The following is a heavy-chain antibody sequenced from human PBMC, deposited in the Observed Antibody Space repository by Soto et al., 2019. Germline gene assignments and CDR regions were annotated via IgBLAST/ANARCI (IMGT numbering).Heavy chain of an antibody. CDR2: IGRRSDI. CDR3: AREETAWPLAYGLDV. J-gene: IGHJ6*02. Sequence: PGGSLRLSCEASGFSFSTYSTHWVRQAPGKGLEWVSSIGRRSDIYYADSVKGRFTISRDNAKNSVSLQMNSLRDEDTAVYYCAREETAWPLAYGLDVWGQGTTVTVSS. D-gene: IGHD2-21*02. V-gene: IGHV3-21*01. CDR1: GFSFSTYS.